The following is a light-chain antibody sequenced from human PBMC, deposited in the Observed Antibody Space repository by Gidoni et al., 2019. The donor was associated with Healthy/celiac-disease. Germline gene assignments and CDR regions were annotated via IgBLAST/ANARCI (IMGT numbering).Light chain of an antibody. CDR1: QSLLHSNGYNS. CDR3: MQALQTRT. J-gene: IGKJ1*01. CDR2: LGS. Sequence: DIVMTQSPLSLPVTPGEQASISCRSSQSLLHSNGYNSLDWYLQKPGQSPQLLIYLGSNRASGVPDRFSGSGSGTDFTLKISRVEAEDVGVYYCMQALQTRTFGQGTKVEIK. V-gene: IGKV2-28*01.